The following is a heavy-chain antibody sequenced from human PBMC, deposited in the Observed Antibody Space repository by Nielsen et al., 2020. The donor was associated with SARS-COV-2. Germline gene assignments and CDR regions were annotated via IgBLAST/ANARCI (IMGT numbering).Heavy chain of an antibody. CDR2: MNPNSGNT. Sequence: ASVKVSCKASGYTCTSYDMNGVRQATGQGLEWMGWMNPNSGNTGYAQKFQGRVTMTEDTSTDTAYMELSSLRSEDTAVYYCATDLGLDYWGQGNLVTVSS. CDR1: GYTCTSYD. J-gene: IGHJ4*02. V-gene: IGHV1-8*01. CDR3: ATDLGLDY.